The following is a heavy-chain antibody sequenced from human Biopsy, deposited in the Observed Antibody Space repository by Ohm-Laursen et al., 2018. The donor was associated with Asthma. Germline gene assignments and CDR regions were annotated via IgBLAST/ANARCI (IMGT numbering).Heavy chain of an antibody. Sequence: LRLSCSASEFPFSSYAMNWVRQAPGKGLEWVSSISGNGDNTHYSDSVQGRFIISRDNPKNTLYLQMNSLRVEDTAIYFCAKDKVGAANSYQYGMDVWGQGTTVTVS. CDR2: ISGNGDNT. J-gene: IGHJ6*02. D-gene: IGHD1-26*01. V-gene: IGHV3-23*01. CDR3: AKDKVGAANSYQYGMDV. CDR1: EFPFSSYA.